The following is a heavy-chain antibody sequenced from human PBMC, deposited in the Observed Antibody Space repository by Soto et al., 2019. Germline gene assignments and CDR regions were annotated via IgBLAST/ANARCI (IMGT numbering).Heavy chain of an antibody. Sequence: EVQLSESGGGLVQPGGSLRLSCTASGFTFSSYTMSWVRQAPGKGLEWVSSFSGRDATTYYADSVKGRFTISRDNSKNTLYLQMNSLRAEDTALYFCVRTIVGATKGGGFDPWGQGALVTVSS. J-gene: IGHJ5*02. CDR2: FSGRDATT. D-gene: IGHD1-26*01. CDR3: VRTIVGATKGGGFDP. V-gene: IGHV3-23*01. CDR1: GFTFSSYT.